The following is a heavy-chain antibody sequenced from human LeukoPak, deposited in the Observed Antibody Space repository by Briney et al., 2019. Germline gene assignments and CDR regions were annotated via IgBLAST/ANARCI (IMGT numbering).Heavy chain of an antibody. D-gene: IGHD1-14*01. CDR3: ARDQLRGTHFDN. CDR2: ISYSGST. V-gene: IGHV4-59*01. CDR1: GGSISSYY. J-gene: IGHJ4*02. Sequence: SETLSLTCTVSGGSISSYYWSWIRQPPGKGLEWIACISYSGSTKYNPSLKSRVTISVDTSKNQFSLKLTSVTAADTAVYYCARDQLRGTHFDNWGQGTLVTVSS.